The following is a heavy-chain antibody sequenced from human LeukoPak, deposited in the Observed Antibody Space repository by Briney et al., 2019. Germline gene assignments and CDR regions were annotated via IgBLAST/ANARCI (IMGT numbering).Heavy chain of an antibody. CDR3: AGGNCSSTSCYMDV. CDR2: INAGNGNI. J-gene: IGHJ6*02. Sequence: ASVKVSCKASGHTSTTYAIHWVRQAPGQGLERMGWINAGNGNIKYSQKFQGRVTITGDTSASTAYMELSSLRSEDTAVYYCAGGNCSSTSCYMDVWGQGTTVT. CDR1: GHTSTTYA. D-gene: IGHD2-2*01. V-gene: IGHV1-3*01.